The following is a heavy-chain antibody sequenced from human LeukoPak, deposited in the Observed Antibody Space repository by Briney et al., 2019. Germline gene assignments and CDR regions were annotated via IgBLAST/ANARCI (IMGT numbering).Heavy chain of an antibody. CDR1: GGSFSGYY. CDR3: ARGRHAVGLLRYFDWLFSY. V-gene: IGHV4-34*01. J-gene: IGHJ4*02. D-gene: IGHD3-9*01. Sequence: SETLSLTCAVYGGSFSGYYWSWIRQPPGKGLEWSGEINHSGSTNYNPSLKSRVTISVDTSKNQFSLKLSSVTAADTAVYYCARGRHAVGLLRYFDWLFSYWGQGTLVTVSS. CDR2: INHSGST.